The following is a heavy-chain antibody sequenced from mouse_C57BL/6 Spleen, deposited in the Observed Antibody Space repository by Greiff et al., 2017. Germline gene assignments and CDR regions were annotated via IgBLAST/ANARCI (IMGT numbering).Heavy chain of an antibody. CDR1: GYAFSSYW. J-gene: IGHJ1*03. V-gene: IGHV1-80*01. CDR3: QSFYDYDLYWYCDV. CDR2: IYPGDGDT. Sequence: QVQLQQSGAELVKPGASVKISCKASGYAFSSYWMNWVKQRPGKGLEWIGQIYPGDGDTNYNGKFKGKATLTADKSSSTAYMQLSSLTSEDSAVYFCQSFYDYDLYWYCDVWGTGTTVTVSS. D-gene: IGHD2-4*01.